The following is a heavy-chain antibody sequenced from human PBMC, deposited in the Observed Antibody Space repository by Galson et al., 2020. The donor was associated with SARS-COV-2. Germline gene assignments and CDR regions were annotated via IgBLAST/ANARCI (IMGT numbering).Heavy chain of an antibody. J-gene: IGHJ4*02. CDR1: GYTFNKYD. Sequence: DSVKVSCNASGYTFNKYDVHSVRQATGQSLAWMPSINTGSGHTRFSPQFQGGITLTSDTSASTVFMELRSLRFEDTAIYYCAKEGDSGYDLDCWGQGTRVAVPS. D-gene: IGHD5-12*01. CDR3: AKEGDSGYDLDC. CDR2: INTGSGHT. V-gene: IGHV1-3*04.